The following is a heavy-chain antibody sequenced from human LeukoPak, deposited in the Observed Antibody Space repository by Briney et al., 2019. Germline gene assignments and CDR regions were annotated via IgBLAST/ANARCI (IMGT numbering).Heavy chain of an antibody. V-gene: IGHV1-2*02. D-gene: IGHD3-9*01. CDR2: INPNSGGT. J-gene: IGHJ4*02. CDR1: GYTFTGYY. Sequence: GASVKVSCKASGYTFTGYYMHWVRQAPGQGLEWMGWINPNSGGTNYAQKLQGRVTMTRDTSISTAYMELSRLRSDDTAVYYCARTFTRYFDWLPYYWGQGTLVTVSS. CDR3: ARTFTRYFDWLPYY.